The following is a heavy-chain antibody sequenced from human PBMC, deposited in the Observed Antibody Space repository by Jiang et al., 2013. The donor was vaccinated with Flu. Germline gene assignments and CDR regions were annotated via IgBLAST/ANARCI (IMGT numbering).Heavy chain of an antibody. Sequence: KANSYATAYAASVKGRFTISRDDSKNTAYLQMNSLKTEDTAVYYCTRVPTTVTHDAFDIWGQGTMVTVSS. CDR2: KANSYAT. D-gene: IGHD4-17*01. J-gene: IGHJ3*02. CDR3: TRVPTTVTHDAFDI. V-gene: IGHV3-73*01.